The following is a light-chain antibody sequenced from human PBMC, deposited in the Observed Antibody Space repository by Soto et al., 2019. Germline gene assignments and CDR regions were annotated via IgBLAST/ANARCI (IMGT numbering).Light chain of an antibody. CDR1: QSIGTW. CDR2: DAS. V-gene: IGKV1-5*01. CDR3: QQYESLSWT. Sequence: DIQMTQSPSTLSASVGDRVSITCRASQSIGTWLAWYQQKPGKAPKLLMYDASSLESGVPSRFSGSGSGTDFTLTVNSLQPDHFATYYCQQYESLSWTFGQGTKVEIK. J-gene: IGKJ1*01.